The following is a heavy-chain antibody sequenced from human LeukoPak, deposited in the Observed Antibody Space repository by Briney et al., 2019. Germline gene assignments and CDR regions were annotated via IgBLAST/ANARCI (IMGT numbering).Heavy chain of an antibody. CDR3: AKVYDYYYMDV. Sequence: GGSLRLSCAASGFTFDDYGMSWVRQAPGKGLQWVSGITASGENTYYADSVKGRFTVSRDNSKNMLYLEMNSLRADDTAVYYCAKVYDYYYMDVWGKGTTVTVSS. CDR1: GFTFDDYG. D-gene: IGHD2/OR15-2a*01. CDR2: ITASGENT. V-gene: IGHV3-23*01. J-gene: IGHJ6*03.